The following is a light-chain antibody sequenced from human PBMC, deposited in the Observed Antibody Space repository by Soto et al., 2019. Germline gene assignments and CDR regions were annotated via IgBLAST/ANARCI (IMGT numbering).Light chain of an antibody. CDR1: SSDIGNYNL. V-gene: IGLV2-23*01. J-gene: IGLJ2*01. CDR2: EGT. CDR3: CSFAGSSAS. Sequence: QSALTQPASVSGSPGQSITISCTGTSSDIGNYNLVSWYQQHPGKAPKLLIYEGTKRPSGVSNRFSASKSGNTASLTISGLQAEDEADYYCCSFAGSSASFGGGTKLTVL.